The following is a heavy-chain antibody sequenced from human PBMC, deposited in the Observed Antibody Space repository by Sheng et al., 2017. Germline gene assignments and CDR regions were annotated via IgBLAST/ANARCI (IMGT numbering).Heavy chain of an antibody. CDR3: ARCVGGDCYSGGY. CDR1: GFTFSNYW. CDR2: VNGDGTTT. Sequence: EVQLVESGGGLVQPGRSLRLSCAASGFTFSNYWMHWVRQAPGKGPVCVSRVNGDGTTTTYADSVRGRFTISRDNAKNTLYLQMNSLRAEDTAVYYCARCVGGDCYSGGYWGQGTLVTVSS. V-gene: IGHV3-74*02. D-gene: IGHD2-21*02. J-gene: IGHJ4*02.